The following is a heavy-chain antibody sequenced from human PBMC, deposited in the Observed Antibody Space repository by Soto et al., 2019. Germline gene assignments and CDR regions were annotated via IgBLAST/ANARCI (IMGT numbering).Heavy chain of an antibody. V-gene: IGHV1-8*01. J-gene: IGHJ4*02. D-gene: IGHD1-7*01. CDR3: AREPTGPANYLDS. CDR1: GYTFRNYD. Sequence: QVQLVQSGTEVREPGASVRVSCKASGYTFRNYDINWVRQAPGQGLEWMGWMNPKSGNTGSALXXXXXXXXXXXXXXXXXXMELSSLTSEDTAVYFCAREPTGPANYLDSWGQGTLVTVSS. CDR2: MNPKSGNT.